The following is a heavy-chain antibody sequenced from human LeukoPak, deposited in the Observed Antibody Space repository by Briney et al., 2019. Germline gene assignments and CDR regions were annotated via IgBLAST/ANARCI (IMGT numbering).Heavy chain of an antibody. J-gene: IGHJ4*02. CDR2: INHSGST. CDR3: AAYSSGWFDYFDY. V-gene: IGHV4-34*01. D-gene: IGHD6-19*01. CDR1: GGSISGYY. Sequence: SETLSLTCTVSGGSISGYYWSWIRQPPGKGLEWIGEINHSGSTNYNPSLKSRVTISVDTSKNQFSLKLSSVTAADTAVYYCAAYSSGWFDYFDYWGQGTLVTVSS.